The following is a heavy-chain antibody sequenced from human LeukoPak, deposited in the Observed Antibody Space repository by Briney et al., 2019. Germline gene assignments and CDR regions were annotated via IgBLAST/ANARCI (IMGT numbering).Heavy chain of an antibody. V-gene: IGHV3-66*01. CDR3: AKVAGYAVTKHYFDY. Sequence: GGSLRLSRAASGFTDGSNYMSRVRQAPGKGLEWVSVIYSGGSTYYADSVKGRFTISRDNSKNTVYLQMDSLRAEDTAIYYCAKVAGYAVTKHYFDYWGQGTLVTVSS. CDR1: GFTDGSNY. D-gene: IGHD4-17*01. CDR2: IYSGGST. J-gene: IGHJ4*02.